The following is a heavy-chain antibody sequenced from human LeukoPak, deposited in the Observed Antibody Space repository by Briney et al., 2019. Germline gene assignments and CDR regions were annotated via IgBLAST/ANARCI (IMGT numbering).Heavy chain of an antibody. CDR3: ARTSSSWYPRTYYYYGMDV. J-gene: IGHJ6*02. Sequence: ASVKVSCKASGYTFTGYYMHWVRQAPGQGLEWMGWISAYNGNTNYAQKLQGRVTMTTDTSTSTAYMELRSLRSDDTAVYYCARTSSSWYPRTYYYYGMDVWGQGTTVTVSS. D-gene: IGHD6-13*01. V-gene: IGHV1-18*04. CDR2: ISAYNGNT. CDR1: GYTFTGYY.